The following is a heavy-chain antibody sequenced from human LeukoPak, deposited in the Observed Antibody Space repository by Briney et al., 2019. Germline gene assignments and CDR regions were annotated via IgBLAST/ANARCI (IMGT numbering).Heavy chain of an antibody. CDR1: GFTFDDYA. CDR2: ISWNSGSI. J-gene: IGHJ4*02. D-gene: IGHD6-6*01. V-gene: IGHV3-9*03. Sequence: GGSLRLSCAASGFTFDDYAMHWVRQAPGKGLEWVSGISWNSGSIGYADSVKGRFTMSRDNAKNSLYLQMNSLRAEDMALYYCAKDKYSSSSEVFDYWGQGTLVTVSS. CDR3: AKDKYSSSSEVFDY.